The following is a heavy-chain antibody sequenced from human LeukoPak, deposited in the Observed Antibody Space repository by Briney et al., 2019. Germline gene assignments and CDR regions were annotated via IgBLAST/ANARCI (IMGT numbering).Heavy chain of an antibody. CDR1: GFTFSKDW. CDR2: INTDGTVT. CDR3: ATKQWLAPPPDS. Sequence: GALKLSFSTSGFTFSKDWVLWVRQASGKGLESVSRINTDGTVTTYADSVKGRFTVSRDNADNTMFLQMNSVRDEDTAVYYCATKQWLAPPPDSWGQGTPVTVSS. D-gene: IGHD6-19*01. J-gene: IGHJ4*02. V-gene: IGHV3-74*01.